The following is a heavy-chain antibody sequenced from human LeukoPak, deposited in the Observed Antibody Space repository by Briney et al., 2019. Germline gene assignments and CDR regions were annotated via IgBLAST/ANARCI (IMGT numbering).Heavy chain of an antibody. Sequence: EASVKVSCKASGGTFSGHAISWVRQAPGQGLEWMGWISAYNGNTNYAQKLQGRVTMTTDTSTSTAYMELRSLRSDDTAVYYCARHLRGINGSTKDYWGQGTLVTVSS. CDR2: ISAYNGNT. V-gene: IGHV1-18*01. CDR3: ARHLRGINGSTKDY. D-gene: IGHD1-20*01. CDR1: GGTFSGHA. J-gene: IGHJ4*02.